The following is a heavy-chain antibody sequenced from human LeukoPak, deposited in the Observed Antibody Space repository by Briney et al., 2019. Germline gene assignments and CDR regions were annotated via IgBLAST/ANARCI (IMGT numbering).Heavy chain of an antibody. Sequence: SETLSLTCTVSSGSTSSNYWSWIRQPPGKGLEWIGYIYYSGSTNYNPSLKSRVTISVDTSKNQFSLKLSSVTAADTAVYYCAREAGEGGYYFDYWGQGTLVTVSS. CDR3: AREAGEGGYYFDY. D-gene: IGHD7-27*01. CDR1: SGSTSSNY. CDR2: IYYSGST. J-gene: IGHJ4*02. V-gene: IGHV4-59*01.